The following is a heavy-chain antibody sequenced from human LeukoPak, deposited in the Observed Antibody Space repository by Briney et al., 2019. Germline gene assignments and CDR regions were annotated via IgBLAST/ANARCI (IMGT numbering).Heavy chain of an antibody. CDR2: IYWDDDK. V-gene: IGHV2-5*02. Sequence: SGPTLMKPTQTLTLTCTCSGFSLSTSGVGVGWNRQPPGKALEWLALIYWDDDKRFSPSLKSRLTITKDTSKNQVVLTMTNMDPVDTASYYCAHRTHIYGLDYWGQGTLVTVSS. D-gene: IGHD4-17*01. CDR1: GFSLSTSGVG. J-gene: IGHJ4*02. CDR3: AHRTHIYGLDY.